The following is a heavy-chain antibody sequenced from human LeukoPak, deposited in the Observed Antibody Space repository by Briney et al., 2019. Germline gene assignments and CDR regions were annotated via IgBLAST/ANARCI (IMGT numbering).Heavy chain of an antibody. J-gene: IGHJ4*02. Sequence: GGSLRLSCAASGFTFSNYAVHWVRQAPGKGLEWVSTITGSGGSTFYADSVKGRFTISRDNSMDTLYLQMSSLRAEDAAVYYCAKDRGRYYDSSGYYWGYYFDSWGQGILVTVST. CDR1: GFTFSNYA. CDR2: ITGSGGST. CDR3: AKDRGRYYDSSGYYWGYYFDS. V-gene: IGHV3-23*01. D-gene: IGHD3-22*01.